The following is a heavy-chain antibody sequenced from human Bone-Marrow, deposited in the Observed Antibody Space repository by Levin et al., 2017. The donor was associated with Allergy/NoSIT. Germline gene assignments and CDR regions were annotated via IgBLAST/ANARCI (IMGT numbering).Heavy chain of an antibody. CDR3: ARDAFGSGSCQMQH. V-gene: IGHV3-33*01. J-gene: IGHJ1*01. D-gene: IGHD3-10*01. CDR1: GFTFSTHG. CDR2: IWDDGRNQ. Sequence: PGESLKISCAASGFTFSTHGMHWVRQAPGKGLEWVAVIWDDGRNQLYADAVKGRFTISRDNSRNTVFLQMNSVRAEDTAVDFCARDAFGSGSCQMQHWGQGTLVTVSS.